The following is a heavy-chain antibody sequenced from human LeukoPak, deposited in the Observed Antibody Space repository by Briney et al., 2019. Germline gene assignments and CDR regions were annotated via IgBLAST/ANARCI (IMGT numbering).Heavy chain of an antibody. Sequence: SGPALVKPTQTLTLTCTFSGFSLSTSGMRVSWIRQPPGKALEWLARIDWDDDKFYSTSLKTRLNISKDTSENQVVLTMTNMDPVDTATYYCARLATGGYYFDYWGQGTLVTVSS. CDR2: IDWDDDK. V-gene: IGHV2-70*04. CDR1: GFSLSTSGMR. J-gene: IGHJ4*02. D-gene: IGHD7-27*01. CDR3: ARLATGGYYFDY.